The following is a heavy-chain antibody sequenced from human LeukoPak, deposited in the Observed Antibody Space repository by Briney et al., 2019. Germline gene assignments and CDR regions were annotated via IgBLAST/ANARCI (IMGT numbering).Heavy chain of an antibody. J-gene: IGHJ3*02. CDR1: GFTFSRFW. CDR3: TREGVGGFDT. CDR2: IKQDGSDK. Sequence: GGSLRLSCAASGFTFSRFWMSWVRQAPGKGLEWVANIKQDGSDKDYVDSVKGRFTISRDNAMNSLYLQMNSLRVEDTAVYYCTREGVGGFDTWGQGAMVTVSS. D-gene: IGHD3-16*01. V-gene: IGHV3-7*01.